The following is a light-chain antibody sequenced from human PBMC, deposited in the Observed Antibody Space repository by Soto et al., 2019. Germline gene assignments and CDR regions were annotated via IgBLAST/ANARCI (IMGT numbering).Light chain of an antibody. Sequence: QSVLTQPATVSGSPGQSITISCTGTNSDIGRFNYVSWYQHRPGRAPRLLIYGVSDRPSGVSARFSGSKSGNTASLTISGLQAEDEADYYCSSYSDTNICVFGTGTKVTVL. J-gene: IGLJ1*01. V-gene: IGLV2-14*01. CDR1: NSDIGRFNY. CDR2: GVS. CDR3: SSYSDTNICV.